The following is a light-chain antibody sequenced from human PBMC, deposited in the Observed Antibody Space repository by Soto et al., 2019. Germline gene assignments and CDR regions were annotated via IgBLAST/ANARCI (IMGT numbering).Light chain of an antibody. CDR1: QSISTS. V-gene: IGKV1-39*01. CDR2: GAS. J-gene: IGKJ1*01. Sequence: DIQMTQSPSSLSASVVDRVTITCRTSQSISTSLNWYQQKAGKAPKLLIYGASTLQSGVPLRFSGSGSGTDFTLTISSLQREDFATYYCQESYSFLWGTCGQGTKVDIK. CDR3: QESYSFLWGT.